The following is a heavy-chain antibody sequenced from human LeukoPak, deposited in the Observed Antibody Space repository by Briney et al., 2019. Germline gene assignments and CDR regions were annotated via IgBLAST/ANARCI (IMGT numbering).Heavy chain of an antibody. Sequence: PGGSLRLSCAASGFTFSNAWMNRVRQAPGKGLEWVAVIWYDGSNKYYADSVKGRFTISRDNSKNTLYLQMNSLRAEDTAVYYCARDRVVTDYWGQGTLVTVSS. J-gene: IGHJ4*02. D-gene: IGHD2-21*02. CDR1: GFTFSNAW. CDR2: IWYDGSNK. CDR3: ARDRVVTDY. V-gene: IGHV3-33*08.